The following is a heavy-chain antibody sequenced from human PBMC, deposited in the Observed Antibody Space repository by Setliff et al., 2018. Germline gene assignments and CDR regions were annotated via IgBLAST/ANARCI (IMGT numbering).Heavy chain of an antibody. Sequence: ASVKVSCKASGYTFTSYYMHWVRQAPGQGLEWMGIINPSGGSTSYAQKFQGRVTMTRDTSTSTVYMERSRLRSDDTAVYHCARDFFYGSGSQAAGGMDVWGQGTTVTVSS. V-gene: IGHV1-46*01. CDR2: INPSGGST. J-gene: IGHJ6*02. CDR1: GYTFTSYY. D-gene: IGHD3-10*01. CDR3: ARDFFYGSGSQAAGGMDV.